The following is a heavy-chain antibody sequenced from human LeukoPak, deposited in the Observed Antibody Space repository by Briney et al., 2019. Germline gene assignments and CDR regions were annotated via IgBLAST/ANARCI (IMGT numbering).Heavy chain of an antibody. J-gene: IGHJ4*02. CDR3: ERDRGYCSGGTCYALWDY. CDR1: GFTFSSYS. CDR2: ISSSSSTI. V-gene: IGHV3-48*04. D-gene: IGHD2-15*01. Sequence: PGGSLRLSCAASGFTFSSYSMNWVRQAPGKGLEWVSYISSSSSTIYYADSVKGRFTISRDNAKNSLYLQMNSLRAEDTAMYYCERDRGYCSGGTCYALWDYWGQGTLVTVSS.